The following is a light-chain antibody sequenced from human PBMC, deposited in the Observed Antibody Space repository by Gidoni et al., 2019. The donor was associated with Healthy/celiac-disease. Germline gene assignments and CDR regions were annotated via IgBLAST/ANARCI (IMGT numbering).Light chain of an antibody. J-gene: IGKJ2*01. V-gene: IGKV4-1*01. Sequence: DIVISQSPGALAVSLGERATINCKSSQSVLYSSNNKNYLAWYQQKPGQPPKLLIYWASTRESGVPDRFSGSGSGTDFTLTISSLQAEDVAVYYCQQYYSTPYTFGQGTKLEIK. CDR3: QQYYSTPYT. CDR2: WAS. CDR1: QSVLYSSNNKNY.